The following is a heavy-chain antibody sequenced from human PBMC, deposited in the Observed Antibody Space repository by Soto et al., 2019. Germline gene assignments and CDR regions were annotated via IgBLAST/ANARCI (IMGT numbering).Heavy chain of an antibody. CDR1: GFTSSNAW. Sequence: GGSLRLSCAASGFTSSNAWMSWVRQAPGKGLEWVGRIKSKTDGGTTDYAAPVKGRFTISRDDSKNTLYLQMNSLKTEDTAVYYCTTDRVEMATTLFDYWGQGTLVTVSS. CDR2: IKSKTDGGTT. D-gene: IGHD5-12*01. V-gene: IGHV3-15*01. J-gene: IGHJ4*02. CDR3: TTDRVEMATTLFDY.